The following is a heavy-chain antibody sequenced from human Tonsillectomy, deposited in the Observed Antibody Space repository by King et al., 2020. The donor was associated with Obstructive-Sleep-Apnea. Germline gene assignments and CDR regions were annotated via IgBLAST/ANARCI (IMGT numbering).Heavy chain of an antibody. CDR1: GFTFSSYA. V-gene: IGHV3-23*04. Sequence: VQLVESGGGLVQPGGSLRLSCAASGFTFSSYAMSWVRQAPGKGLEWVSAISGSGGSTYYADSVKGRFTISRDNSKNTLYLQMNSLRAEDTAVYYCAKEGKDCSSTSCSLYYYGMDVWGQGTTVTVSS. J-gene: IGHJ6*02. CDR3: AKEGKDCSSTSCSLYYYGMDV. CDR2: ISGSGGST. D-gene: IGHD2-2*01.